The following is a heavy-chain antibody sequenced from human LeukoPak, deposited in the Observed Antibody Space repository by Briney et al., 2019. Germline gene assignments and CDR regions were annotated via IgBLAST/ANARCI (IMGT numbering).Heavy chain of an antibody. CDR3: ARNGAQNWNYVSY. J-gene: IGHJ4*02. CDR2: ISAYNGNT. CDR1: GYTFTSYG. D-gene: IGHD1-7*01. Sequence: ASVKVSCKASGYTFTSYGISWVRQAPGQGLEWMGWISAYNGNTNYAQKLQGRVTMTRNTSISTAYMELSSLRSEDTAVYYCARNGAQNWNYVSYWGQGTLVTVSS. V-gene: IGHV1-18*01.